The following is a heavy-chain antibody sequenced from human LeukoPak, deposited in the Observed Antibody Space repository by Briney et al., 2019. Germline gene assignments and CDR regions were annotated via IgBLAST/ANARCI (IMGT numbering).Heavy chain of an antibody. J-gene: IGHJ1*01. V-gene: IGHV3-23*03. Sequence: PGGSLRLSCAASGFTFSSYAMSWVRQAPGKGLEWVSVIYSGGSTYYADSVKGRFTISRDNSKNTLYLQMNSLRAEDTAVYYCAKDPRSSSISYFQHWGQGTLVTVSS. CDR2: IYSGGST. D-gene: IGHD6-6*01. CDR3: AKDPRSSSISYFQH. CDR1: GFTFSSYA.